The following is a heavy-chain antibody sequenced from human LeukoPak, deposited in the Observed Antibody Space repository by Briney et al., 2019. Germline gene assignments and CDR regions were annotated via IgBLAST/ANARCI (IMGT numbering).Heavy chain of an antibody. Sequence: GASVKVSCKASGYTFTTYYMHWVRQAPGQGLEWMGIINPSDGSTNYAHKFQGRVTMTTDTSTSTAYMELRSLRSDDTAVYYCARGEMVGLIHYWGQGTLVTVSS. CDR3: ARGEMVGLIHY. D-gene: IGHD2-15*01. CDR1: GYTFTTYY. V-gene: IGHV1-46*01. CDR2: INPSDGST. J-gene: IGHJ4*02.